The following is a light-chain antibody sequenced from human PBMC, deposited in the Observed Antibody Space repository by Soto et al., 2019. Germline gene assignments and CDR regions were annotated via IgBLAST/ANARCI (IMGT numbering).Light chain of an antibody. CDR1: QSVGNF. CDR2: DAS. Sequence: EIVLTQSPATLSLSPGERATLSCRASQSVGNFLAWYQHKPGQAPRLLISDASNRATGIPARFSGSGSGTEFTLTISSLEPEDFSVYYCQQRTNWLFSFGPGTKVDIK. J-gene: IGKJ3*01. V-gene: IGKV3-11*01. CDR3: QQRTNWLFS.